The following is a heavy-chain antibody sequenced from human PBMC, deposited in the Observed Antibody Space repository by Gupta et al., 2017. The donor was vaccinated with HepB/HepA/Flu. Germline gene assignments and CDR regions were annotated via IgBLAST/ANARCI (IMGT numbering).Heavy chain of an antibody. J-gene: IGHJ6*02. CDR1: GGTFSSYA. CDR2: IIPILGIA. D-gene: IGHD5-12*01. V-gene: IGHV1-69*04. Sequence: QVQLVQSGAAVKKPGSSVKVSCKASGGTFSSYAISWVRQAPGQGLEWMGRIIPILGIANYAQKFQGRVTITADKSTSTAYMELSSLRSEDTAVYYCASAIVATYYYYGMDVWGQGTTVTVSS. CDR3: ASAIVATYYYYGMDV.